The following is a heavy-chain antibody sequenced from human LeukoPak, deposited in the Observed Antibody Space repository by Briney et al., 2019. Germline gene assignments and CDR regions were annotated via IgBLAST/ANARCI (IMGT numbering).Heavy chain of an antibody. J-gene: IGHJ6*02. CDR3: ARHKGTRDLSGGSYYHYYGMDV. CDR2: TYPADSDT. CDR1: GYSFTNYW. D-gene: IGHD1-1*01. Sequence: GESLKISCKGSGYSFTNYWIGWVRQMPGKGLEWMGITYPADSDTRYSPSFQGQVTISADKSISTAYLQWSSLKASDTAMYYCARHKGTRDLSGGSYYHYYGMDVWGQGTTVTVSS. V-gene: IGHV5-51*01.